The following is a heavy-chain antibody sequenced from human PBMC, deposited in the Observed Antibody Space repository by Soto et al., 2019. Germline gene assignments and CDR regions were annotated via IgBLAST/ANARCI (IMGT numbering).Heavy chain of an antibody. CDR2: IIPIFGTA. CDR1: GGTFSSYA. CDR3: ARGLQQLVLGYFQH. V-gene: IGHV1-69*13. D-gene: IGHD6-13*01. J-gene: IGHJ1*01. Sequence: SVKVSCKASGGTFSSYAISWVRQAPGQGLEWMGGIIPIFGTANYAQKLQGRVTITADESTSTAYMELSSLRSEDTAVYYCARGLQQLVLGYFQHWGQGTLVTVSS.